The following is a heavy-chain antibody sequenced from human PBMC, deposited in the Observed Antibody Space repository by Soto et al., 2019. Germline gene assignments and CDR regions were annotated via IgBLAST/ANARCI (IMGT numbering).Heavy chain of an antibody. J-gene: IGHJ4*02. D-gene: IGHD5-12*01. CDR3: ARDGSMVATGVFDY. Sequence: PGGSLRLSCAASGFTFSSYGMHWVRQAPGKGLEWVAVIWYDGSNKYYADSVKGRFTISRDNSKNTLYLQMNSLRAEDTAVYYCARDGSMVATGVFDYWGQGTLVTVSS. CDR2: IWYDGSNK. V-gene: IGHV3-33*08. CDR1: GFTFSSYG.